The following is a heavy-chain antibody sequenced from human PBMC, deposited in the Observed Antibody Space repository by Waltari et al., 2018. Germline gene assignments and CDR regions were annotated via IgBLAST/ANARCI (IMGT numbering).Heavy chain of an antibody. J-gene: IGHJ4*02. CDR1: GFTFSSCG. CDR3: ARRFDS. V-gene: IGHV3-48*03. Sequence: EVQLVESGGGLVQPGGSLRLSCAASGFTFSSCGMNWVRQAPGKGLEWISYISGSGTTIYYADSVKGRFTISRDDAENSLYLQMNSLRAEDTALYYCARRFDSWGQGTLVTVSS. CDR2: ISGSGTTI.